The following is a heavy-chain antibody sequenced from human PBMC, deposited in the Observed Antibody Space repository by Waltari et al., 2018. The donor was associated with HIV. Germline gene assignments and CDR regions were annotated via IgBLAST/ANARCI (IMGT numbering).Heavy chain of an antibody. CDR2: IHYDGSNK. D-gene: IGHD6-13*01. Sequence: QVELVESGGGVVQPGGSLNLSCAASGLTSNNHFMLWLRQAPGKGLEWVTFIHYDGSNKNYADSVKGQFTISRDNSKKTVYLQMNSLGHEDTALYYCARGGVAISPAGTRLYIGMDVWGQGTAVTVSS. V-gene: IGHV3-30*02. CDR1: GLTSNNHF. J-gene: IGHJ6*02. CDR3: ARGGVAISPAGTRLYIGMDV.